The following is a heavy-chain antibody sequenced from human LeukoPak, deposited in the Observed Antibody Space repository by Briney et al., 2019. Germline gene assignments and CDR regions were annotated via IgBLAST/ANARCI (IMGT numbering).Heavy chain of an antibody. CDR2: ISGSTTYI. D-gene: IGHD2-15*01. V-gene: IGHV3-21*01. CDR1: GFTFSSFF. Sequence: GGSLRLSCEASGFTFSSFFMNWVRQAPGKGLEWVSSISGSTTYIYYADSVKGRFTVSRDNAKNSLYLQMNSLRLEDTAVYYCAGRSGPDDYWGQGTLVTVSS. J-gene: IGHJ4*02. CDR3: AGRSGPDDY.